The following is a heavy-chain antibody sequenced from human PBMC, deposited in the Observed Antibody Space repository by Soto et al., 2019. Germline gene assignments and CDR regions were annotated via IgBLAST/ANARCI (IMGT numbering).Heavy chain of an antibody. Sequence: QVQLQQWGAGLLKPSETLSLTYAVYGGSFSGYYWSWIRQPPGKGLEWIGEINHSGSTNYNPSLKSRVTISVDTSKNQFSLKLSSVTAADTAVYYCARARTTLLDYWGQGTLVTVSS. V-gene: IGHV4-34*01. J-gene: IGHJ4*02. CDR1: GGSFSGYY. CDR3: ARARTTLLDY. CDR2: INHSGST.